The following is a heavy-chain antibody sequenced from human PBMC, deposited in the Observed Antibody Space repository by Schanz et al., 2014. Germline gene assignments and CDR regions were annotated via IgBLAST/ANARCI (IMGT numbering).Heavy chain of an antibody. V-gene: IGHV1-18*01. CDR2: ITAYNGDT. D-gene: IGHD6-19*01. CDR1: GYTFTSHG. J-gene: IGHJ4*02. CDR3: ARGGYSSGWYDRDIAHFDY. Sequence: QVHLVQSGAEVKKPGASVKVSCKASGYTFTSHGISWVRQAPGQGLEWMGWITAYNGDTNYALKLQGRVTMTTDTSTGTAYMELRSLRSDDTALYYCARGGYSSGWYDRDIAHFDYWGQGTLVTASS.